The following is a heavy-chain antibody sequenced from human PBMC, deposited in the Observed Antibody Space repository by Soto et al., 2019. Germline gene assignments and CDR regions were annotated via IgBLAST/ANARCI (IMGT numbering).Heavy chain of an antibody. CDR2: ISSVSAFI. J-gene: IGHJ5*02. Sequence: EVQVVESGGGLVQPGGSLRLSCNFSFSMYSMDWVRQAPGKGLEWVASISSVSAFIKYADSVKGRFTISRDNAKNSVSLQISSLRVEDTAMYYCTRDQGGSYDSWFDPWGRGTLVTVSS. CDR1: FSMYS. CDR3: TRDQGGSYDSWFDP. V-gene: IGHV3-21*01. D-gene: IGHD1-26*01.